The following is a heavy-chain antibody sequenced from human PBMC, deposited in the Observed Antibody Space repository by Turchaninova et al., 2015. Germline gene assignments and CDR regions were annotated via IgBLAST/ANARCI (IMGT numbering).Heavy chain of an antibody. D-gene: IGHD7-27*01. CDR1: GYPIRSGSY. CDR2: QYHSGST. CDR3: ARLSGDLDGTDY. Sequence: QVQLQESGPGLVKPSETLSLTCAVSGYPIRSGSYWGLIRQPPGKGLGWIGRQYHSGSTDYHPSLKSRVTVSVDTKKNQFSLRLVPGTAADTAVYYCARLSGDLDGTDYWGQGTLVTVSS. J-gene: IGHJ4*02. V-gene: IGHV4-38-2*01.